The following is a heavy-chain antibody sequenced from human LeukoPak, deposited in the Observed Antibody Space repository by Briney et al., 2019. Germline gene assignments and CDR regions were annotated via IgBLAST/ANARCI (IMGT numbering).Heavy chain of an antibody. CDR1: GGSISSSSYY. Sequence: SETLSLTCTVSGGSISSSSYYWGWIRQPPGKGLEWIGSIYYSGSTYYNLSLKSRVTISVDTSKNQFSLKLSSVTAADTAAYYCARPRYYYYMDVWGKGTTVTVSS. J-gene: IGHJ6*03. V-gene: IGHV4-39*01. CDR2: IYYSGST. CDR3: ARPRYYYYMDV.